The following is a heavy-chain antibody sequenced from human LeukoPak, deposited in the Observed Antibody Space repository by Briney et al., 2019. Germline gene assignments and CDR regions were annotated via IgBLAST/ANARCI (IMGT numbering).Heavy chain of an antibody. D-gene: IGHD2-2*01. CDR2: ISGSGGST. V-gene: IGHV3-23*01. CDR1: RFTFSSYA. Sequence: GGSLRLSCAASRFTFSSYAMSWVRQAPRKGLEWVSVISGSGGSTYYADSVKGRFTISRDNSKNTLYLQMNSLRAEDTAVYYCAKIRDCSSTSCYRTYGMDVWGQGTTVTVSS. J-gene: IGHJ6*02. CDR3: AKIRDCSSTSCYRTYGMDV.